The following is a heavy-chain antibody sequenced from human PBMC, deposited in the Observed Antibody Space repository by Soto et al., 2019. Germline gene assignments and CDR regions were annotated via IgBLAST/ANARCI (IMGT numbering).Heavy chain of an antibody. CDR3: ARLRYCSGGSCYSNYYYYGMDV. J-gene: IGHJ6*02. Sequence: PGESLKISCKGSGYSFTSYWIGWVRQMPGKGLEWMGIIYPGDSDTRYSPSFQGQVTISADKSISTAYLQGSSLKASDTAMYYCARLRYCSGGSCYSNYYYYGMDVWGQGTTVTVSS. CDR2: IYPGDSDT. V-gene: IGHV5-51*01. CDR1: GYSFTSYW. D-gene: IGHD2-15*01.